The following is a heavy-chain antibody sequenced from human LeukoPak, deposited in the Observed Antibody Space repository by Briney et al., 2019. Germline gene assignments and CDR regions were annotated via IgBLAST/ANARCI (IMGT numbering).Heavy chain of an antibody. CDR2: INPNSGGT. CDR1: GYTFTGYY. V-gene: IGHV1-2*02. D-gene: IGHD1-1*01. Sequence: ASVKVSCKASGYTFTGYYMHWVRQAPGQGLEWMGWINPNSGGTNYAQKFQGRVTMTRDTSISTAYMELSRLRSDDTAVYYCARVRIGTTFGKYYFDYWGQGTLVTVSS. CDR3: ARVRIGTTFGKYYFDY. J-gene: IGHJ4*02.